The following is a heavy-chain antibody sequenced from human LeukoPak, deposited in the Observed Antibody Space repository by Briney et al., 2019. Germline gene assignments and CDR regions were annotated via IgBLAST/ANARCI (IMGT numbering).Heavy chain of an antibody. D-gene: IGHD3-22*01. V-gene: IGHV5-51*01. CDR3: ARRSYYDSSGMVVAFDI. Sequence: GESLKISCKRSGYSFTSYWIGWVRQMPGKGLEWMGIIYPGDSDTRYSPSFQGQVTISADKSISTAYLQWSSLKASDTAMYYCARRSYYDSSGMVVAFDIWGQGTMVTVSS. CDR2: IYPGDSDT. J-gene: IGHJ3*02. CDR1: GYSFTSYW.